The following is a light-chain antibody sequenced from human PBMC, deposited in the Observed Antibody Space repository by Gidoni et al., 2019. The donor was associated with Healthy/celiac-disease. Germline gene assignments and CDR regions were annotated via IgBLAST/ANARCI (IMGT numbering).Light chain of an antibody. CDR3: GTWDSSLSAVV. V-gene: IGLV1-51*01. CDR2: DNN. CDR1: SSNIGNNY. J-gene: IGLJ2*01. Sequence: QSVLTQPPSVSAAPGQKDTISCSGSSSNIGNNYVSWYQQLPGTAPKLLIYDNNKRPSGIPDRFSGSKSGTSATLGSTGLQTGDEADYYCGTWDSSLSAVVFGGGTKLTVL.